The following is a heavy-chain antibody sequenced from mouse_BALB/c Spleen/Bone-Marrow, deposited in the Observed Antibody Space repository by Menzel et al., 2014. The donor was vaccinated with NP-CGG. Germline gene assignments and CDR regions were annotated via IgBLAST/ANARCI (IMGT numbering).Heavy chain of an antibody. CDR3: ARDSSGYFDY. CDR2: ISSGGSYT. Sequence: EVHLVESGGGLVKPGGSLKLSCAASGFTFSYYGMSWVRQSPEKRLEWVAEISSGGSYTYYPDTVTGRFTISRDNAKNTLYLEISSLRSEDTAMYYCARDSSGYFDYWGQGTTLTVSS. D-gene: IGHD3-1*01. J-gene: IGHJ2*01. CDR1: GFTFSYYG. V-gene: IGHV5-9-4*01.